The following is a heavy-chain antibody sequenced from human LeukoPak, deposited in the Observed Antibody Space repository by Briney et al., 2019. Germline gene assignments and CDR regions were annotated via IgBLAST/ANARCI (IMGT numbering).Heavy chain of an antibody. Sequence: GGSLRLSCEVSGFTFSSYAMSWVRQAPGKGLEWVSAISGSGGSTYYADSVKGRFTISRDNSKNTLYLQMNSLRAEDTAVYYCANLAQFRRGMDVWGQGTTVTVSS. V-gene: IGHV3-23*01. D-gene: IGHD2-21*01. J-gene: IGHJ6*02. CDR3: ANLAQFRRGMDV. CDR1: GFTFSSYA. CDR2: ISGSGGST.